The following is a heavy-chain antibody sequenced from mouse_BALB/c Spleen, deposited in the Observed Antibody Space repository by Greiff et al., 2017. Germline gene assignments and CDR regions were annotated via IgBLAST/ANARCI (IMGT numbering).Heavy chain of an antibody. V-gene: IGHV1S130*01. D-gene: IGHD2-1*01. CDR2: IHPNSGNT. J-gene: IGHJ2*01. CDR3: ARQGGKGGFDY. CDR1: GYTFTSSW. Sequence: QVQLQQSGSVLVRPGASVKLSCKASGYTFTSSWMHWAKQRPGQGLEWIGEIHPNSGNTNYNEKFKGKATLTVDTSSSTAYVDLSSLTSEDSAVYYCARQGGKGGFDYWGQGTTLTVSS.